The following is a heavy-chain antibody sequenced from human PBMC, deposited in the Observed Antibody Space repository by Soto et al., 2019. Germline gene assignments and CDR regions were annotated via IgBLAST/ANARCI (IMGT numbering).Heavy chain of an antibody. CDR3: AKDLARGAYHSSGYDGWFDS. CDR1: GFTFSNYA. V-gene: IGHV3-23*01. D-gene: IGHD3-22*01. J-gene: IGHJ5*01. CDR2: ISASGANT. Sequence: EVQLLESGGGLVRPGGSLRLSCPASGFTFSNYAMSWVRQAPGKGLEWVSAISASGANTFYADSVKGRFTISRDNSKNTVYLKMNSLSAEDTALYCCAKDLARGAYHSSGYDGWFDSWGQGTQVTVSS.